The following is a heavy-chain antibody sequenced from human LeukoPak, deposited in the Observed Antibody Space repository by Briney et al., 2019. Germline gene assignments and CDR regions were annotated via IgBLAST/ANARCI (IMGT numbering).Heavy chain of an antibody. CDR3: ARDGSARAIEY. CDR1: GFTVNSMY. Sequence: QAGGSLRLSCAASGFTVNSMYMSWVRQAPGKGLEWVSVIYGDVTTSYADSVKGRFTVSRDNSKNMVYLQMNNLRVEDTAVYYRARDGSARAIEYWGQGTLVTVSS. D-gene: IGHD5-24*01. V-gene: IGHV3-53*05. CDR2: IYGDVTT. J-gene: IGHJ4*02.